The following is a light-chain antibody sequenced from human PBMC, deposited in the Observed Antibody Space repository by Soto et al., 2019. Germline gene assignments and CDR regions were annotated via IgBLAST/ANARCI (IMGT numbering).Light chain of an antibody. CDR1: QGIRND. J-gene: IGKJ1*01. CDR2: AAS. CDR3: QQCYSFPRT. Sequence: AIQMTQSPSSLSASVGDRVTITCRASQGIRNDLDWFQQKPGKAPKLLIYAASNLQSGVPSRFSGSGSGTDFTLTISSLQPEDFATYYCQQCYSFPRTFGQGTKVDIK. V-gene: IGKV1-6*01.